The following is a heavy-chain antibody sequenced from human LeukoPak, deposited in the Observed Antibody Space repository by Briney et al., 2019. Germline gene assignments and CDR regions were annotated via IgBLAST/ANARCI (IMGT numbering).Heavy chain of an antibody. CDR2: IIPIFGTA. V-gene: IGHV1-69*05. D-gene: IGHD1-26*01. CDR3: ARDSGVGATTFDY. J-gene: IGHJ4*02. Sequence: ASVKVSCKASGGTFSSYAISCVRQAAGQGLEWMGRIIPIFGTANYAQKFQGRVTITTDESTSTAYMELSSLRSEDTAVYYCARDSGVGATTFDYWGQGTLVTVSS. CDR1: GGTFSSYA.